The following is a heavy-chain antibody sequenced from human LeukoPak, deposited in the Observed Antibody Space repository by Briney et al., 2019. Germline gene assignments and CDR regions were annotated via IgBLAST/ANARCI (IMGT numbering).Heavy chain of an antibody. V-gene: IGHV4-59*08. CDR1: GGTISSYY. J-gene: IGHJ4*02. D-gene: IGHD6-19*01. CDR2: IHYSGST. CDR3: ARGKQWLVLTGFDY. Sequence: SETLSLTCTVSGGTISSYYWNWIRQPPGKGLEWIGYIHYSGSTQYNPSLKSRVTISVDTSKNQFSLKLSSVTAADTAVYYCARGKQWLVLTGFDYWGQGTLVTVSS.